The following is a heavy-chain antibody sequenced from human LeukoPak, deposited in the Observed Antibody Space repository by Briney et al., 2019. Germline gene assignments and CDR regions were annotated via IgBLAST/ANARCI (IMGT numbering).Heavy chain of an antibody. V-gene: IGHV4-39*01. D-gene: IGHD5-18*01. CDR2: IYYSGST. Sequence: SETLSLTCTVSGGSISSSSYYWGWIRQPPGKGLEWIGSIYYSGSTYYNPSLKSRVTISVDTSKNQFSLKLSSVTAADTAVYYCARRRAAMVAGYYYYYRDVWGKGTTVTVSS. J-gene: IGHJ6*03. CDR3: ARRRAAMVAGYYYYYRDV. CDR1: GGSISSSSYY.